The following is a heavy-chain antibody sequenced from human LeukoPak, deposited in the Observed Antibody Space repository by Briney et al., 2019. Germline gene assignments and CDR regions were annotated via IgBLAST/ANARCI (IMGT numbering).Heavy chain of an antibody. V-gene: IGHV3-74*01. J-gene: IGHJ4*02. CDR1: GFTFSSYW. CDR2: INGDGSST. Sequence: GGSLRLSCAASGFTFSSYWMHWVRQAPGKGLVWVSRINGDGSSTNYADSVKGRFTISRDNVKNTLYLQMDSLRAEDTAVYYCVRGRGSSSYWDGGQGTLVTVS. CDR3: VRGRGSSSYWD. D-gene: IGHD2-15*01.